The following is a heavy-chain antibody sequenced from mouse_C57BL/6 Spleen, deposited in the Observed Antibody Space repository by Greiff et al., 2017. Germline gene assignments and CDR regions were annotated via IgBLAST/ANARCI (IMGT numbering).Heavy chain of an antibody. J-gene: IGHJ4*01. V-gene: IGHV7-3*01. Sequence: EVKLMESGGGLVQPGGSLSLSCAASGFTFTDYYMSWVRQPPGKALEWLGFIRNKANGYTTEYSVSVKGRFTISRDNSQSILYLQMNALRAEDSATYYDARGPLTTYYAMDYWGQGTSVTVSS. D-gene: IGHD2-12*01. CDR2: IRNKANGYTT. CDR3: ARGPLTTYYAMDY. CDR1: GFTFTDYY.